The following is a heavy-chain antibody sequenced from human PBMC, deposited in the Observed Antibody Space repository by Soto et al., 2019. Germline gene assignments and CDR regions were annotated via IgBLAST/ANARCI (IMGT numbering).Heavy chain of an antibody. V-gene: IGHV1-69*06. J-gene: IGHJ3*02. CDR3: ARVDTAMVHKSDAFDI. CDR1: GGTFSSYA. D-gene: IGHD5-18*01. Sequence: SVKVSCKASGGTFSSYAISWVRQAPGQGLEWMGGIIPIFGTANYAQKFQGRVTVTADKSTSTAYMELSSLRSEDTAVYYCARVDTAMVHKSDAFDIWGQGTMVTVSS. CDR2: IIPIFGTA.